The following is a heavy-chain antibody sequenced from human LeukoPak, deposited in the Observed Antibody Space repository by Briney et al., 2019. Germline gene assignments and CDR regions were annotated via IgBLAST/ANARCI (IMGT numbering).Heavy chain of an antibody. CDR2: IKQDGSEK. V-gene: IGHV3-7*01. Sequence: GGSLRLSCAASGFTLSSYWMSWVRQAPGKGLEWVANIKQDGSEKYYVDSVKGRFTISRDNAKNSLYLQMNSLRAEDTAVYYCARTRYCSGGSCYSLYYYYGMDVWGQGTTVTVSS. J-gene: IGHJ6*02. D-gene: IGHD2-15*01. CDR1: GFTLSSYW. CDR3: ARTRYCSGGSCYSLYYYYGMDV.